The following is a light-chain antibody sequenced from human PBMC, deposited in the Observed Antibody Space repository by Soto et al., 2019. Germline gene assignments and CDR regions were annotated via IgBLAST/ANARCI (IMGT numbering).Light chain of an antibody. CDR3: SSFAGSNNFPSV. CDR1: SSDVGAYDY. J-gene: IGLJ1*01. Sequence: PPRSARGYTGVAVTFSSTETSSDVGAYDYVSWYQQHPGKAPKLMIYEINKRPSGVPDRFSGSKSGNTASLTVSGLQAEDEADYYCSSFAGSNNFPSVLGIGTK. CDR2: EIN. V-gene: IGLV2-8*01.